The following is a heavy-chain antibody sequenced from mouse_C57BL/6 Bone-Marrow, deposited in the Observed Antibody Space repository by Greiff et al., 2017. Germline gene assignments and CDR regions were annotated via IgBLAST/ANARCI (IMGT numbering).Heavy chain of an antibody. J-gene: IGHJ1*03. CDR3: ARIDFYYGSSYPYWYFDV. Sequence: ESGPGILQPSQTLSLTCSFSGFSLSTFGMGVGWIRQPSGKGLEWLAHIWWDDDKYYNPALKSRLTISKDTSKNQVFLKIANVDTADTATYYCARIDFYYGSSYPYWYFDVWGTGTTVTVSS. CDR2: IWWDDDK. D-gene: IGHD1-1*01. CDR1: GFSLSTFGMG. V-gene: IGHV8-8*01.